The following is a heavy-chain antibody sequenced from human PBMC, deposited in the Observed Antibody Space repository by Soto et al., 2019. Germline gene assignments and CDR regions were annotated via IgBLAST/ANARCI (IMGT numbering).Heavy chain of an antibody. CDR2: ISGSGGTT. V-gene: IGHV3-23*01. Sequence: GGSLRLSCAASGFIFTDYAMSWVGRAPGKGLKWLSGISGSGGTTYYADSVKGRFTISRDNSKNTLYLEMSSLRADDTAVYYCAKDQKSGPNWFDSWGQGTLVTVSS. D-gene: IGHD1-26*01. CDR1: GFIFTDYA. CDR3: AKDQKSGPNWFDS. J-gene: IGHJ5*01.